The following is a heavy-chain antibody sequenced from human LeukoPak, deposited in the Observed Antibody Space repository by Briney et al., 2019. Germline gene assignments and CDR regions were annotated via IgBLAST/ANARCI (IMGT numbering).Heavy chain of an antibody. V-gene: IGHV4-39*01. Sequence: SETLSLTCTVSGGSISSSNYYWGWIRQPPGKGLEWIESIYYRGSTYYNPSLKSRVTISVDTSKNQFSLKLSSVTAADTAVYYCARHDCSGGSCYVDYWGQGTLVTVSS. J-gene: IGHJ4*02. CDR1: GGSISSSNYY. CDR3: ARHDCSGGSCYVDY. D-gene: IGHD2-15*01. CDR2: IYYRGST.